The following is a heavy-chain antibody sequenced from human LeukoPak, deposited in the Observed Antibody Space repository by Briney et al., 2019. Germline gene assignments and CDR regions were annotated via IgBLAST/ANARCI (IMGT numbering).Heavy chain of an antibody. CDR3: AKLAVAGHDAFAN. CDR1: GFTFSSYA. D-gene: IGHD6-19*01. CDR2: ISYDGGSK. J-gene: IGHJ3*02. V-gene: IGHV3-30*18. Sequence: AGGSLRLSCAASGFTFSSYAMHWVRQAPGKGLEWVAAISYDGGSKYYADSVKGRFTISRDNSKNTLYLQMNSLRAEDTAMYYCAKLAVAGHDAFANWGQGTMVTVSS.